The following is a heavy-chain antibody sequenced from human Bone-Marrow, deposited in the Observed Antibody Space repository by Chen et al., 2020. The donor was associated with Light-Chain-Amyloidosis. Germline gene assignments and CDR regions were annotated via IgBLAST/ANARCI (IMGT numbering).Heavy chain of an antibody. V-gene: IGHV4-39*07. CDR1: GGSISSSSYY. CDR3: ARDPYDYVWGSYRPNNNWFDP. CDR2: IYYSGST. J-gene: IGHJ5*02. Sequence: QLQLQESGPGLGKPSETLSLTCTVSGGSISSSSYYWGWIRQPPGKGLEWIGSIYYSGSTYYNPSLKSRVTISVDTSKNQFSLKLSSVTAADTAVYYCARDPYDYVWGSYRPNNNWFDPWGQGTLVTVSS. D-gene: IGHD3-16*02.